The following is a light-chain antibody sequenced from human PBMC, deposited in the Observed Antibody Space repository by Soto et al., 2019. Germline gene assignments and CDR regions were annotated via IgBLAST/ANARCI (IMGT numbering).Light chain of an antibody. Sequence: ESVLTLSPGTLSLSLGQRATLSWRARQRLSASDIAWYQQKPGQAPRLLIYGASTRATGIPDRFSGGGSGTDFTLTISRLEPEDFAVYYCHQYGSSPQTFGQGTKVDIK. V-gene: IGKV3-20*01. CDR1: QRLSASD. J-gene: IGKJ1*01. CDR3: HQYGSSPQT. CDR2: GAS.